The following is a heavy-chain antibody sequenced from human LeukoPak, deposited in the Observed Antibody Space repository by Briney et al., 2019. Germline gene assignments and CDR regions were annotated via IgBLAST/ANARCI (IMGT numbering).Heavy chain of an antibody. J-gene: IGHJ4*02. D-gene: IGHD3-10*01. V-gene: IGHV3-7*01. Sequence: GGSLRLSCAASGFTFSSYWMSWVRQAPGKGLEWVANIKQDGSEKYYVDSVKGRFTISRDNAKNSLYLQMNSLRAEDTAVYYCAREKPTYGSGSYFSYWGQGTLVTVSS. CDR1: GFTFSSYW. CDR2: IKQDGSEK. CDR3: AREKPTYGSGSYFSY.